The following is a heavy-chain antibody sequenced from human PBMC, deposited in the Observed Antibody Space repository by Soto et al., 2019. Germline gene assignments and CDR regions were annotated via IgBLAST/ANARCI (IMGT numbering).Heavy chain of an antibody. CDR3: AREMRASSSSWYMGRWFDP. Sequence: GGSLRLSCAASGFTFSSYAMHWVRQAPGKGLEYVSAISSNGGSTYYANYVKGRFTISRDNSKNTLYLQMGSLRAEDMAVYNCAREMRASSSSWYMGRWFDPWGQGTLVTVSS. CDR1: GFTFSSYA. CDR2: ISSNGGST. D-gene: IGHD6-13*01. V-gene: IGHV3-64*01. J-gene: IGHJ5*02.